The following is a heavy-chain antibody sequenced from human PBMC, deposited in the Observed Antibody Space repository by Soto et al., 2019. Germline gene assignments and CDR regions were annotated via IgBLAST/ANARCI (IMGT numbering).Heavy chain of an antibody. CDR1: GGTFSSHA. D-gene: IGHD3-16*02. Sequence: QVQLVQSGAEVKKPGSSVKVSCKASGGTFSSHAISWVRQAPGQGLEWMGGIIPIFGTAKYAQNFQGRVMITADESTSTANMELSSLRSEDTAVYYCARGLRLGELSFSYWGQGTLVTVSS. CDR2: IIPIFGTA. CDR3: ARGLRLGELSFSY. J-gene: IGHJ4*01. V-gene: IGHV1-69*01.